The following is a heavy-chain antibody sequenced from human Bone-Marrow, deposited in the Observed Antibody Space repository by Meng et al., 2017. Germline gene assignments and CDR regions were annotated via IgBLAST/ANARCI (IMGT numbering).Heavy chain of an antibody. CDR2: IYYSGST. CDR3: ASLYGDSSVWYLDL. D-gene: IGHD4-17*01. V-gene: IGHV4-31*03. CDR1: GGSISSGNHY. J-gene: IGHJ2*01. Sequence: VLRQASGPGLVKPSQTLPLTCTVSGGSISSGNHYWSWIRQHPGKGLEYIGYIYYSGSTYYNPSLKSRVITSVDTSKNQFSLRLNSVTAADTAVYYCASLYGDSSVWYLDLWGRGTLVTVSS.